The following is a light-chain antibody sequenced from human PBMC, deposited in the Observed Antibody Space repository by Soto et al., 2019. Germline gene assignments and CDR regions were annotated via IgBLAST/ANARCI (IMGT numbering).Light chain of an antibody. CDR1: QSISSF. CDR2: AAS. J-gene: IGKJ1*01. V-gene: IGKV1-39*01. CDR3: QQSYSIWWT. Sequence: DIQMTHSPSSLSTSVGDRVTISCRASQSISSFLNWFQQKPGKAPKLLIYAASSLQSGVPSRFSGSGSGTNFTLTIDSLQPEDFATYYCQQSYSIWWTFGLGTKV.